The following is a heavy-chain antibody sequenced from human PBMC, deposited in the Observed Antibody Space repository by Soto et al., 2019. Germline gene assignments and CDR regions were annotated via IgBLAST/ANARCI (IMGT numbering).Heavy chain of an antibody. CDR3: ARGSVAAAGYFDY. CDR1: GGSFSGYY. Sequence: QVQLQQWGAGLLKPSETLSLTCAVYGGSFSGYYWSWIRQPPGKGLEWIGEINHSGSTNYNPSLKSRVTISVDTSKNQFSLKLSSVTAADTAVYYCARGSVAAAGYFDYWGQGTLVTVSS. V-gene: IGHV4-34*01. D-gene: IGHD6-13*01. J-gene: IGHJ4*02. CDR2: INHSGST.